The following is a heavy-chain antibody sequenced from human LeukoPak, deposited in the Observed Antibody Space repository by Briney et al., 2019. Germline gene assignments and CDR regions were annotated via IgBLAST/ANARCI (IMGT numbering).Heavy chain of an antibody. D-gene: IGHD3-22*01. CDR2: IYSGGST. Sequence: QAGGSLRLSCAASGFTVSSNYMSWVRQAPGKGLEWVSVIYSGGSTYYADSVKGRFTISRDNSKNTLYLQMNSLKTEDTAVYYCTTYYYDSTSDFGYWGQGTLVTVSS. J-gene: IGHJ4*02. V-gene: IGHV3-66*01. CDR1: GFTVSSNY. CDR3: TTYYYDSTSDFGY.